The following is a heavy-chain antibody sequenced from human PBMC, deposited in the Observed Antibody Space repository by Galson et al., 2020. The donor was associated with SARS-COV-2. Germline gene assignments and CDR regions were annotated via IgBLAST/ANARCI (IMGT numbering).Heavy chain of an antibody. Sequence: ETSETLSLTCTVSGGSISSGDYYWSWIRQPPGKGLEWSGCIYNSGSTYYNPSLKSRVTISVDTSKNQFSLKLSSVTAADTAVYYCARLDSSGYRAGAAFDIWGQGTMVTVSS. CDR2: IYNSGST. D-gene: IGHD3-22*01. CDR3: ARLDSSGYRAGAAFDI. V-gene: IGHV4-30-4*01. CDR1: GGSISSGDYY. J-gene: IGHJ3*02.